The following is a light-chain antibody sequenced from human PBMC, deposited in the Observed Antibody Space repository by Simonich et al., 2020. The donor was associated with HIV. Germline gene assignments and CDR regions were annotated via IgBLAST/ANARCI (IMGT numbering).Light chain of an antibody. CDR2: WAS. J-gene: IGKJ4*01. Sequence: DIVMTQSPDSLAVSLGERATINCKSSQIVLYSSNNKNYLAWYQQKPGQPPKLLIYWASTRESGVPDRFSASGSGTDFTLTISSLQAEDVAVYYCQQYYSKPLTFGGGTKVEIK. CDR1: QIVLYSSNNKNY. CDR3: QQYYSKPLT. V-gene: IGKV4-1*01.